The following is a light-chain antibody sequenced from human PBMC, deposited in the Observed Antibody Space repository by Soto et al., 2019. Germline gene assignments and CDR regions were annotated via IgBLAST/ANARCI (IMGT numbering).Light chain of an antibody. J-gene: IGLJ2*01. CDR2: QGN. Sequence: QSVLTQPASVSGSPGQSITISCIGTSSDVGSYNLVSWYQQHPGKAPKLIIYQGNKRPSGVSNRFSGSESGNTASLTISGLQAEDEADYYCCSYTFSWVFGVGTKLTVL. V-gene: IGLV2-23*01. CDR1: SSDVGSYNL. CDR3: CSYTFSWV.